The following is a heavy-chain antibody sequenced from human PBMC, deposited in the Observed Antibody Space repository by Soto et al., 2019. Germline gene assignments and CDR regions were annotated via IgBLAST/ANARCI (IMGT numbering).Heavy chain of an antibody. CDR2: INDGNGKT. V-gene: IGHV1-3*01. J-gene: IGHJ4*02. CDR3: ARGKTAPADY. CDR1: GETFSGYA. Sequence: SGKVAGKASGETFSGYAMHWGRRAPGQRPEWMGWINDGNGKTKYSQNFPDRVTFTRDTSASTIYMDLRRMKSEDTAPYYWARGKTAPADYWRQGTLVTVSS.